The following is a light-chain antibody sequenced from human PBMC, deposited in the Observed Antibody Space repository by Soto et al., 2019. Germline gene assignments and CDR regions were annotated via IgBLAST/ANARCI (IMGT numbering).Light chain of an antibody. CDR2: DAS. V-gene: IGKV3D-15*01. J-gene: IGKJ5*01. CDR1: QSVSGY. Sequence: DIVLTQSPVTLSLYPGERATLSCRASQSVSGYLVWYQQKPGQAPRLLIYDASTRAAGIPARFIGSGSGTEFTLTISSLQSEDFAVYYCQQYNNWPPITFGQGTRLEIK. CDR3: QQYNNWPPIT.